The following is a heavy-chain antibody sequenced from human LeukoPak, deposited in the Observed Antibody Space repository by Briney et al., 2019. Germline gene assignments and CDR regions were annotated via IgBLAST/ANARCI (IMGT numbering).Heavy chain of an antibody. Sequence: PGGSLRLSCAASGFTFSSYSMNWVRQAPGKGLEWVSSISSSSSYIYYADSVKGRFTISRDNSKNTLYLQMNSLRAEDTAVYYCAKAIIPDFSSWFFFDYWGQGTLVTVSS. J-gene: IGHJ4*02. CDR2: ISSSSSYI. V-gene: IGHV3-21*04. D-gene: IGHD6-13*01. CDR1: GFTFSSYS. CDR3: AKAIIPDFSSWFFFDY.